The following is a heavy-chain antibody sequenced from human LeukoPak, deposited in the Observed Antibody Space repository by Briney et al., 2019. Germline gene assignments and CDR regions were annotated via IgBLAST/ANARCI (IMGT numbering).Heavy chain of an antibody. V-gene: IGHV3-30*02. CDR1: GFTFSSYG. J-gene: IGHJ4*02. CDR2: IRYDGSNK. D-gene: IGHD6-13*01. Sequence: GGSLRLSCAASGFTFSSYGMHWVRQAPGKGLEWVAFIRYDGSNKYYADSVKGRFTISRDNSKNTLYLQMNSLRAEDTAVYYCAKVKYSSSWTKDYWGQGTLVTVSS. CDR3: AKVKYSSSWTKDY.